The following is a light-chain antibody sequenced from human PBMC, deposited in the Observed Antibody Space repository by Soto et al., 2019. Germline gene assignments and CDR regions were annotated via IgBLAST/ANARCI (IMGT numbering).Light chain of an antibody. Sequence: QSVLTQPPSASGSPGQSVTISCTGTSSDVGNSNFISWYQHYPGKAPKLMIYEVTKRPSGVPDRFSGSKSGNIVSLTVSGLQGEDEANYYCSSYADFNNVLFGGGTKLPVL. V-gene: IGLV2-8*01. J-gene: IGLJ3*02. CDR2: EVT. CDR3: SSYADFNNVL. CDR1: SSDVGNSNF.